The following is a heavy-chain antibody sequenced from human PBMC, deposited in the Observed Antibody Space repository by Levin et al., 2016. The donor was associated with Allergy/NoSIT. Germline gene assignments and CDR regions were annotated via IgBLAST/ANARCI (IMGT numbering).Heavy chain of an antibody. CDR3: ARGKFKSVVITTGAFDI. J-gene: IGHJ3*02. Sequence: SETLSLTCTVSGGSISSYYWSWIRQPAGKGLEWIGRIYTSGSTNYNPSLKSRVTMSVDTSKNQFSLKLSSVTAADTAVYYCARGKFKSVVITTGAFDIWGQGTMVTVSS. D-gene: IGHD3-22*01. V-gene: IGHV4-4*07. CDR2: IYTSGST. CDR1: GGSISSYY.